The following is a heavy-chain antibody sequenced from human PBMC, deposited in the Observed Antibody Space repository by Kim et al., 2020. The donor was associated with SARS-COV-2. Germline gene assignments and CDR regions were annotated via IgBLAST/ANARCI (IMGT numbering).Heavy chain of an antibody. D-gene: IGHD3-22*01. CDR2: ISSNSGHT. CDR1: GYSFSNYG. J-gene: IGHJ6*01. V-gene: IGHV1-18*01. CDR3: APYYDSNSYLVQWG. Sequence: ASVKVSCKASGYSFSNYGLVWARQAPGQGLEGMGWISSNSGHTKYAQNVQGRVTLTTNTSTNTGYMELRSLRSDDTAVYYCAPYYDSNSYLVQWGWGQ.